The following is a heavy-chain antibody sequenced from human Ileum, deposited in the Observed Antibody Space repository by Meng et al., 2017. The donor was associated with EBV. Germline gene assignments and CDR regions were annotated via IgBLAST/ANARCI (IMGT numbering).Heavy chain of an antibody. J-gene: IGHJ4*02. CDR3: ASGRDYAWHS. Sequence: QGQRQESGPGLVKPPGTLSLTCAVSGDSISSNNWWSWVRQPPGKGLEWIGEIYHSGSTNYNPSFKSRVTMSVDKSKNQISLNLSSVTAADTAVYYCASGRDYAWHSWGRGTLVTVSS. CDR2: IYHSGST. D-gene: IGHD4-17*01. CDR1: GDSISSNNW. V-gene: IGHV4-4*03.